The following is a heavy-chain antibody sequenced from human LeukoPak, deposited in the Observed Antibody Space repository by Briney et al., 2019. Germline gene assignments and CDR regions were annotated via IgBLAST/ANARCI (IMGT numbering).Heavy chain of an antibody. Sequence: GGSLRLSCAASGFTFSSYWMNWVRQAPGKGLEWVANIKQDGAEKFYVDSVKGRFTISRDNAKNSLYLQMNSLRAEDTAVYYCAKEGAYPIITYDSWGQGTLVAVSS. V-gene: IGHV3-7*01. CDR3: AKEGAYPIITYDS. D-gene: IGHD3-10*01. CDR2: IKQDGAEK. CDR1: GFTFSSYW. J-gene: IGHJ5*01.